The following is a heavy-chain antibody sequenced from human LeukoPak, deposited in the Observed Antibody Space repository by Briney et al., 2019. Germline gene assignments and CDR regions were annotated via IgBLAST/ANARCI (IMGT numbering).Heavy chain of an antibody. Sequence: SETLSLTCTVSGGSISSSSYYWGWIRQPPGKGLEWIGYIYHSGSTYYNPSLKSRVTISVDKSKNQFSLKLSSVTAADTAVYYCAGAWFGESPFGYWGQGTLVTVSS. CDR2: IYHSGST. CDR1: GGSISSSSYY. J-gene: IGHJ4*02. CDR3: AGAWFGESPFGY. V-gene: IGHV4-39*07. D-gene: IGHD3-10*01.